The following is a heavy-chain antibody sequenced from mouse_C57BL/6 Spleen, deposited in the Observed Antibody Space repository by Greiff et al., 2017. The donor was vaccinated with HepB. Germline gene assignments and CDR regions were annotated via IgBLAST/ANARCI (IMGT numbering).Heavy chain of an antibody. D-gene: IGHD1-1*01. CDR1: GYTFTSYW. CDR3: ARTRNTVVATYYAMDY. Sequence: VQLQQPGAELVKPGASVKLSCKASGYTFTSYWMHWVKQRPGRGLEWIGRIDPNSGGTKYNEKFKSKATLTVDKTSSTAYMQLSSLTSEDSAVYYGARTRNTVVATYYAMDYWGQGTTVTVAS. V-gene: IGHV1-72*01. CDR2: IDPNSGGT. J-gene: IGHJ4*01.